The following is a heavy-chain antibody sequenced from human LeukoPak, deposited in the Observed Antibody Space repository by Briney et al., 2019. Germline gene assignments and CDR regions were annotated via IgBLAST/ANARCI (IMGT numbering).Heavy chain of an antibody. D-gene: IGHD5/OR15-5a*01. CDR2: INSYSSHI. Sequence: TGGSLRLSCAASGFTFSTSAMNWVRQVPGKGLEWVSSINSYSSHIYYAASVRGRFTVSRVNARNSVFLQMNSLTAEDTAVYYCARDPERYLRTGKFDYWGQGTLVTVSS. CDR1: GFTFSTSA. CDR3: ARDPERYLRTGKFDY. V-gene: IGHV3-21*01. J-gene: IGHJ4*02.